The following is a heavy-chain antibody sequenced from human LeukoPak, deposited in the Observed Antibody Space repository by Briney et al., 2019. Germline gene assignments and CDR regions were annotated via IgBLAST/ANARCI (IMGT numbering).Heavy chain of an antibody. J-gene: IGHJ4*02. CDR3: AKDRHRDGYHCFDY. D-gene: IGHD5-24*01. CDR1: GFTFSSYG. CDR2: IRYDGSNK. Sequence: PGGSLRLPCAASGFTFSSYGMHWVRQAPGKGLEWVAFIRYDGSNKYYADSVKGRFTISRDNSKNTLYLQMNSLRAEDTAVYYCAKDRHRDGYHCFDYWGQGTLATVSS. V-gene: IGHV3-30*02.